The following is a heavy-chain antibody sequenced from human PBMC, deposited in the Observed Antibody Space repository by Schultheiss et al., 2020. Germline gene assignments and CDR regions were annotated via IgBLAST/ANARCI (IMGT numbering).Heavy chain of an antibody. J-gene: IGHJ4*02. CDR1: GGSISSYY. V-gene: IGHV4-59*01. D-gene: IGHD6-13*01. CDR3: ARVRIAAAEFDY. Sequence: SETLSLTCTVSGGSISSYYWSWIRQPAGKGLEWVAYIYYSGSTSYNPSLKGRVTISIDTSKNQFSLKLSSVTAADTAVYYCARVRIAAAEFDYWGQGTLGTGSS. CDR2: IYYSGST.